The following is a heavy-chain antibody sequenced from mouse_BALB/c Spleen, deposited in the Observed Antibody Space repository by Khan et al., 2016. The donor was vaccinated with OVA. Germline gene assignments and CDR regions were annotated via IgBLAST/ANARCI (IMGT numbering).Heavy chain of an antibody. CDR1: GYTFTSYW. Sequence: QVQLKQSGAELVRPGASVQLSCEASGYTFTSYWMNWVKQSPEQGLEWIGRIDPYDSETHFNQNFKDKAILTVDKSSSTAYMQLSSLTSEDSAVYYWARSPFAYWGQGTLVTVSA. J-gene: IGHJ3*01. V-gene: IGHV1-52*01. CDR3: ARSPFAY. CDR2: IDPYDSET.